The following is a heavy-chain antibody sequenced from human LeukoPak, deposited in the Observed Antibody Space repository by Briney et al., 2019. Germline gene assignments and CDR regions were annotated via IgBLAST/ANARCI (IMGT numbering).Heavy chain of an antibody. CDR2: ISAYNGNT. V-gene: IGHV1-18*01. Sequence: GASVKVSCKASGYTFTSYGISWVRQAPGQGLEWMGWISAYNGNTNYAQKLQGRVTMTTDTSTSTAYMELRSLRSDDTAVYYCASAYYYDDSGHYRFDYWGQGTLVTVSS. CDR3: ASAYYYDDSGHYRFDY. D-gene: IGHD3-22*01. CDR1: GYTFTSYG. J-gene: IGHJ4*02.